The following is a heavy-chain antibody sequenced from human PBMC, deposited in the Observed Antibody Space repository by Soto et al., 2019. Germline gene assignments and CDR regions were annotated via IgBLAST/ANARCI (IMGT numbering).Heavy chain of an antibody. V-gene: IGHV4-4*07. CDR1: GASVTDYS. D-gene: IGHD3-22*01. CDR2: IYRSGST. J-gene: IGHJ4*02. Sequence: QVQLQGSGPGLVRPSGTLSLTCSVSGASVTDYSWTWIRQPAGRGLEWIGLIYRSGSTTYNPSLESRVPMSRDTSKTQFSLRLTSVTAAETAVYDCARVFYTDSGGYPRPIFDSWSQGTLVTVAS. CDR3: ARVFYTDSGGYPRPIFDS.